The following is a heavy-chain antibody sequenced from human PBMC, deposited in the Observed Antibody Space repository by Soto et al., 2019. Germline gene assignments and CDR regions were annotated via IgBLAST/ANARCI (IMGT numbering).Heavy chain of an antibody. CDR3: ARHLPIHPGLLWFGDYYMDV. Sequence: SETLSLTCTVSGGSISSSSYYWGWIRQPPGKGLEWIGSIYYSGSTYYNPSLKSRVTISVDTSKNQFSLKLSSVTAADTAVYYCARHLPIHPGLLWFGDYYMDVWGKGTTVTVSS. D-gene: IGHD3-10*01. V-gene: IGHV4-39*01. CDR1: GGSISSSSYY. CDR2: IYYSGST. J-gene: IGHJ6*03.